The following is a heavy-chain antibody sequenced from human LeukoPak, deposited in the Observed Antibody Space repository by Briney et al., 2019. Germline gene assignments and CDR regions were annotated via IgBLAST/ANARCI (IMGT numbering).Heavy chain of an antibody. CDR1: GGSISSYY. V-gene: IGHV4-59*01. J-gene: IGHJ3*02. D-gene: IGHD1-26*01. CDR3: AREGVGATLGDI. CDR2: IYYSGST. Sequence: PSETLSLTCTVSGGSISSYYWSWIRQPPGKGLEWIGYIYYSGSTNYNPSLKSRVTISVDSSKNQFSLKLSSVTAADTAVYYCAREGVGATLGDIWGQGTMVTVSS.